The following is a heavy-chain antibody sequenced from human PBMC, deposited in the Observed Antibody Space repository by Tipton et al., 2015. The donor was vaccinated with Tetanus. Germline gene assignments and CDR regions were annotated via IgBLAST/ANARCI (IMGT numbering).Heavy chain of an antibody. CDR1: GFTFSSYG. D-gene: IGHD2-15*01. CDR3: AREAVPGGFDY. Sequence: SGFTFSSYGMHWVRQAPGKGLEWVAVIWYDGSNKYYADSVKGRFTISRDNSKNTLYLQMNSLRAEDTAVYYCAREAVPGGFDYWGQGTLVTVSS. CDR2: IWYDGSNK. J-gene: IGHJ4*02. V-gene: IGHV3-33*01.